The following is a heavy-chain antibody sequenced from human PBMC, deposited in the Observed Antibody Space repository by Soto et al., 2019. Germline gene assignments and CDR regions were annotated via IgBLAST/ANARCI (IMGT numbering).Heavy chain of an antibody. CDR2: INPNNGGT. D-gene: IGHD3-10*01. Sequence: QVQLVQSGTEVKKPGASVKVSCKASGFTFTGYYVRWVRQAPGQGLGWMGWINPNNGGTNYAGNFQGRVTMTGDTSIGTVYMEITRLRSDDTAVYYCVREGYTPSGKRIGFDPWGQGTLVTVSS. J-gene: IGHJ5*02. CDR3: VREGYTPSGKRIGFDP. CDR1: GFTFTGYY. V-gene: IGHV1-2*02.